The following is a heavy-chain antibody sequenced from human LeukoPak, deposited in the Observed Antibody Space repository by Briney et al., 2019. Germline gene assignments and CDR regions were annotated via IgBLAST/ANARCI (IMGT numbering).Heavy chain of an antibody. CDR2: ISYSGSA. Sequence: PSETLSLTCTVSGGSISSSSYYWGWIRQPPGKGLEWIGYISYSGSANYNPSLKSRVTISVDTSKNQFSLKLNSVIAADTAVYYCARGARRDGYNFDYWGQGTLVTVSS. V-gene: IGHV4-61*05. J-gene: IGHJ4*02. CDR1: GGSISSSSYY. D-gene: IGHD5-24*01. CDR3: ARGARRDGYNFDY.